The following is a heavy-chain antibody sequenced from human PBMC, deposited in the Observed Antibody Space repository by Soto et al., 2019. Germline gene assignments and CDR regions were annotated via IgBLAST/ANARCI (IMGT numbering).Heavy chain of an antibody. CDR3: ARGYNYGLDY. CDR1: GLTFDTSW. V-gene: IGHV3-74*01. CDR2: FNLDGTST. J-gene: IGHJ4*02. D-gene: IGHD5-18*01. Sequence: PGGSLRLSCAVSGLTFDTSWMHWVRQAPGEGLVWVSRFNLDGTSTSFADSVKGRFIISRDNAKNTLYLQMNSLRAEDTAVYYCARGYNYGLDYWGPGTLVTVSS.